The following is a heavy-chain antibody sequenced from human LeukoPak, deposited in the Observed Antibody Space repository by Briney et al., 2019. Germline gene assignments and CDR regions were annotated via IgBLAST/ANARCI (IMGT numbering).Heavy chain of an antibody. CDR2: IYYSGST. Sequence: SETLSLTCTVSGGSISSYYWSWIRQPPGKGLEWIGYIYYSGSTNYNPSLKSRVTISVDTYKNQFSLKLSSVTAADTAVYYCARHSGYSSSWYSFDYWGQGTLVTVSS. V-gene: IGHV4-59*08. J-gene: IGHJ4*02. CDR3: ARHSGYSSSWYSFDY. D-gene: IGHD6-13*01. CDR1: GGSISSYY.